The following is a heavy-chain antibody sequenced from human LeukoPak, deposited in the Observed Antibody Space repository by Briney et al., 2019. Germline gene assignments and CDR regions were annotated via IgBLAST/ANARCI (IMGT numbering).Heavy chain of an antibody. CDR1: GGSISSYY. CDR2: IYYSGST. V-gene: IGHV4-59*01. Sequence: SETLSLTCTVSGGSISSYYWSWIRQPPGKGLEWIGYIYYSGSTNYNPSLKGRVTISVDTSKNQFSLNLSSVTAADTAVYYCARGLSSTRRESDYWGQGTLVTVSS. J-gene: IGHJ4*02. D-gene: IGHD2-2*01. CDR3: ARGLSSTRRESDY.